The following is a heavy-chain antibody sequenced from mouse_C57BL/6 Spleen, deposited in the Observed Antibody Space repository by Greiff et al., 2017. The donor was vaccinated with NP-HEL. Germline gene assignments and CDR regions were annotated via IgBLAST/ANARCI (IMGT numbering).Heavy chain of an antibody. CDR2: ISSGSSTI. V-gene: IGHV5-17*01. Sequence: DVQLVESGGGLVKPGGSLKLSCAASGFTFSDYGMHWVRQAPEKGLEWVAYISSGSSTIYYADTVKGRFTISRDNAKNTLFLQMTSLRSEDTAMYYCAKTLPPYAMDYWGQKTSDTVSS. CDR3: AKTLPPYAMDY. D-gene: IGHD1-1*01. CDR1: GFTFSDYG. J-gene: IGHJ4*01.